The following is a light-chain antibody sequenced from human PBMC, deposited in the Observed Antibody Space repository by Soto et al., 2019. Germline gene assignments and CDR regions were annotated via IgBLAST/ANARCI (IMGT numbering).Light chain of an antibody. CDR3: CSYASSSPHVV. Sequence: QSALAQPPSASGSPGQSVTITCTGTNSDVGTYNYVSWYQHHPGKAPKVLIYEGTKRPSGVSNRFSGSKSGNTASLTISGLQAEDEADYFCCSYASSSPHVVFGGGTQLTVL. CDR2: EGT. CDR1: NSDVGTYNY. J-gene: IGLJ2*01. V-gene: IGLV2-23*01.